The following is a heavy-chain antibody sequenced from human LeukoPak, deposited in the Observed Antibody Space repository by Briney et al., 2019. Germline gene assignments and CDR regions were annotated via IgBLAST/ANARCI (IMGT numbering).Heavy chain of an antibody. CDR1: GGSISSSNW. Sequence: SETLSLTCTVSGGSISSSNWWSWVRQPPGKGLEWIGEIYHSGSTNYNPSLKSRVTISVDKSKNQFSLKLSSVTAADTAVYYCARVQGDSSSWYDYWGQGTLVTVSS. J-gene: IGHJ4*02. CDR3: ARVQGDSSSWYDY. V-gene: IGHV4-4*02. D-gene: IGHD6-13*01. CDR2: IYHSGST.